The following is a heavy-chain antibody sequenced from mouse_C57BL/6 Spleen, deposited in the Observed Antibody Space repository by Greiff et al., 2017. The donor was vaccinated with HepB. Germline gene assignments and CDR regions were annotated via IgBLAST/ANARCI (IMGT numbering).Heavy chain of an antibody. J-gene: IGHJ2*01. CDR3: ARRPITYDLDD. CDR1: GYTFTSYW. D-gene: IGHD1-1*01. Sequence: QVQLQQPGAELVKPGASVKMSCKASGYTFTSYWITWVKQRPGQGLEWIGDIYPGSGSTNYNEKFKSKATLTVDTSSSTAYMQRSSLTSEDSAVYYCARRPITYDLDDWGQGTTLTVSS. V-gene: IGHV1-55*01. CDR2: IYPGSGST.